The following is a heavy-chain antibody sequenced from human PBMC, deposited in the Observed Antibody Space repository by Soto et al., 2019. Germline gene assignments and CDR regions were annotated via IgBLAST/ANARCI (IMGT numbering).Heavy chain of an antibody. V-gene: IGHV1-18*01. CDR3: ARVNGYCSSARCFVVRSYTMDV. Sequence: QVQLVQSGAEVKKPGASVKVSCKASGYTFSSYGISWVRQAPGQGLEWMGWISAYNGNTNYAQKLQGRVTMTTDTATSXXYXEXXSGRSDNTAVDYCARVNGYCSSARCFVVRSYTMDVWGQGTTVTDSS. CDR1: GYTFSSYG. CDR2: ISAYNGNT. J-gene: IGHJ6*02. D-gene: IGHD2-2*01.